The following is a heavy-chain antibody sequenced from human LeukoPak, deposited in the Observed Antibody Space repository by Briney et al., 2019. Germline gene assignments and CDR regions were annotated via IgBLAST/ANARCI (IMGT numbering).Heavy chain of an antibody. J-gene: IGHJ4*02. Sequence: GSLRLSCAASGFTFSRYWMTWVRQAPGKGLEWVANIKQDGSEKYYLDSVKGRFTISRDNAESSLYLQMNSLRAEDTAVYYCASSTVEMATILDQDWGQGTLVTVSS. D-gene: IGHD5-24*01. CDR1: GFTFSRYW. CDR2: IKQDGSEK. V-gene: IGHV3-7*01. CDR3: ASSTVEMATILDQD.